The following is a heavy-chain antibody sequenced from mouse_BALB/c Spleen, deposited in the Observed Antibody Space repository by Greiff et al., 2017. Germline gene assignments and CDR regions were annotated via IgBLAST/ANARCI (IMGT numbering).Heavy chain of an antibody. D-gene: IGHD1-1*01. CDR2: ISSGGGST. CDR1: GFAFSSYD. CDR3: ARQGDYYGTPFAY. J-gene: IGHJ3*01. V-gene: IGHV5-12-1*01. Sequence: EVQGVESGGGLVKPGGSLKLSCAASGFAFSSYDMSWVRQTPEKRLEWVAYISSGGGSTYYPDTVKGRFTISRDNAKNTLYLQMSSLKSEDTAMYYCARQGDYYGTPFAYWGQGTLVTVSA.